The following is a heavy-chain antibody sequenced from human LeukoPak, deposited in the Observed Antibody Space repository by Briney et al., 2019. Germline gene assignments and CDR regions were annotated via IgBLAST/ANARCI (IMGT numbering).Heavy chain of an antibody. CDR3: AKDILAAGLFFDY. Sequence: GGSLRLSCAVSGFTFSDYYMSWIRQAPGKGLEWVSYISHRVSDVQYADSVKGRFTISRDNARNSLYLQMNGLRAEDTAVYYCAKDILAAGLFFDYWGLGTLVTVSS. CDR1: GFTFSDYY. CDR2: ISHRVSDV. D-gene: IGHD6-13*01. J-gene: IGHJ4*02. V-gene: IGHV3-11*01.